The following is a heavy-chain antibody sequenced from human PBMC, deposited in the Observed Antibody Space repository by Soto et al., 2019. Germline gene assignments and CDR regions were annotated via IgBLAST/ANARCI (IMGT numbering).Heavy chain of an antibody. D-gene: IGHD6-19*01. CDR3: AREPGIAVAGARPYYYYYGMDV. CDR1: GGTFSSYA. Sequence: QVQLVQSGAEVKKPGSSVKVSCKASGGTFSSYAISWVRQAPGQGLEWMGGIIPIFGTANYAQKFQGRVTITADESTSTAYMELSSLRSEDTAVYYCAREPGIAVAGARPYYYYYGMDVWGQGTTVTVSS. CDR2: IIPIFGTA. V-gene: IGHV1-69*01. J-gene: IGHJ6*02.